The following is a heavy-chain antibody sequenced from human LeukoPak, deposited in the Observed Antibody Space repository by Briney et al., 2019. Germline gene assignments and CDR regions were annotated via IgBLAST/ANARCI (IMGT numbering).Heavy chain of an antibody. Sequence: GGSLRLSCAASGFTVSSNYMSWVRQAPGKGLEWVSVIYSGGSTYYADSVKGRFTISRDNSKNTLYLQMKSLRAEDTAVYYCAREGYSYGYDAFDIWGQGTMVTVSS. CDR3: AREGYSYGYDAFDI. J-gene: IGHJ3*02. CDR2: IYSGGST. CDR1: GFTVSSNY. V-gene: IGHV3-66*01. D-gene: IGHD5-18*01.